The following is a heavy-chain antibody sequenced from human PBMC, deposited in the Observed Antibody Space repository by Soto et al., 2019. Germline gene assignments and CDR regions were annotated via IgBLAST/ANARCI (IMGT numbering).Heavy chain of an antibody. CDR2: IHYNGNT. CDR3: GREGNLGRWIQPLDS. D-gene: IGHD2-2*03. CDR1: GGSIISYS. V-gene: IGHV4-59*01. Sequence: SQTLPLTCTVSGGSIISYSWSWIRQPPGKGLEWIGNIHYNGNTKYSPSLKSRVTMSVGTSKNHFSLKLISVTTADTAVYFCGREGNLGRWIQPLDSWGQGTLVTVSS. J-gene: IGHJ4*02.